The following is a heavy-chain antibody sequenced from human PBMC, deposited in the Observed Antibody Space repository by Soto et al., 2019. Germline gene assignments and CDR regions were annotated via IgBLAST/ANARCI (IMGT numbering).Heavy chain of an antibody. D-gene: IGHD5-12*01. CDR2: IYYSGST. J-gene: IGHJ4*02. Sequence: SETLSLTCTVSGGSISAYYWSWIRQPPGKGLEWIGYIYYSGSTSYNPSLKSRVTISLDTSKNQFSLKLSSVTAADTAVYYCARDSGFDYRFDYWGPGTLVTVSS. CDR3: ARDSGFDYRFDY. CDR1: GGSISAYY. V-gene: IGHV4-59*01.